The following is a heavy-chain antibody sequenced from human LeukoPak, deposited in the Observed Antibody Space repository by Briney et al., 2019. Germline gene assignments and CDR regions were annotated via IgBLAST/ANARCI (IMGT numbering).Heavy chain of an antibody. CDR2: ISGGGGST. D-gene: IGHD3-22*01. J-gene: IGHJ4*02. Sequence: GGSLRLSCAASGLTFSSFAMSWVRQAPGKGLEWVSTISGGGGSTYYADSVKGRFTISRDNSKNTLYLQMNSLRAEDTAVYYCAKAVAVIPTSLDHWGQGSLATVSS. V-gene: IGHV3-23*01. CDR1: GLTFSSFA. CDR3: AKAVAVIPTSLDH.